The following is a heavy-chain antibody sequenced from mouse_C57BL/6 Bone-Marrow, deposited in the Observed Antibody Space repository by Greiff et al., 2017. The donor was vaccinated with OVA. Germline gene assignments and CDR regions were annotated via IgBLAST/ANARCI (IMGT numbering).Heavy chain of an antibody. Sequence: VQLQQPGAELVKPGTSVKLSCPASGYTFTSYWMHWVKQRPVQGLEWIGMIHPNSGSTNYNEKFKSKATLTVDKSSSTAYMQLSSLTSEDSAVYYCAYRSCYAMDYWGQGTSVTVSS. CDR1: GYTFTSYW. CDR2: IHPNSGST. V-gene: IGHV1-64*01. J-gene: IGHJ4*01. CDR3: AYRSCYAMDY.